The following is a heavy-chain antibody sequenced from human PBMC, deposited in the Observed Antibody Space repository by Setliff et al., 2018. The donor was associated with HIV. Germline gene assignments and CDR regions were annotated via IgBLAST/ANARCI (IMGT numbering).Heavy chain of an antibody. CDR3: AKDRYYDSSGPPFDY. D-gene: IGHD3-22*01. J-gene: IGHJ4*02. Sequence: PGGSLRLSCIASGFSFNNYYMTWVRQAPGKGLEWVGNIKSDGTEKNYADSVKGRFTISRDNSKNTLYLQMNSLRAEDTAVYYCAKDRYYDSSGPPFDYWGQGTLVTVSS. V-gene: IGHV3-7*01. CDR2: IKSDGTEK. CDR1: GFSFNNYY.